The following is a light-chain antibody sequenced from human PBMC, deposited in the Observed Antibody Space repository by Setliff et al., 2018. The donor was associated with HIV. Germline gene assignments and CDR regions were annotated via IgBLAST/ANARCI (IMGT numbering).Light chain of an antibody. CDR3: QQYGSSPRT. V-gene: IGKV3-20*01. CDR2: GAS. CDR1: QSLSSKY. Sequence: PGERATLSCRTSQSLSSKYLAWYQQKPGQAPRVLIYGASNRVTGIPDRFSGGGSGTDFTLTISGLEPEDSAVYYCQQYGSSPRTFGQGTKVDIK. J-gene: IGKJ1*01.